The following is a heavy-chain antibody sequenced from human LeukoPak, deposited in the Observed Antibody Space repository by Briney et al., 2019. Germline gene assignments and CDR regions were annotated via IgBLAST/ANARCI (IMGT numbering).Heavy chain of an antibody. CDR1: GFTFSNHW. Sequence: PGGSLRLSCAASGFTFSNHWMSWVRQAPGKGLEWVANLDQDGSEIYYVDSVKGRFTISRDNAENSLYLQMNSLRAEDTAVYYCARRYYYDSSSDFDSWGQGTLVTVSS. D-gene: IGHD3-22*01. J-gene: IGHJ4*02. CDR3: ARRYYYDSSSDFDS. CDR2: LDQDGSEI. V-gene: IGHV3-7*01.